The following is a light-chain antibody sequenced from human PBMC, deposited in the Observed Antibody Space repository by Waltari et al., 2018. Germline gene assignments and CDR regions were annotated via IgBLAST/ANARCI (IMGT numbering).Light chain of an antibody. J-gene: IGKJ2*01. CDR3: QQRSNWPYT. CDR2: DAS. CDR1: QTVGSY. V-gene: IGKV3-11*01. Sequence: SCRASQTVGSYLAWDQQRPGQTPRLLIFDASSRATGISAKFSGSGSGTDFTLTVSNLEPEDFAVYYCQQRSNWPYTFGQGTRVEIK.